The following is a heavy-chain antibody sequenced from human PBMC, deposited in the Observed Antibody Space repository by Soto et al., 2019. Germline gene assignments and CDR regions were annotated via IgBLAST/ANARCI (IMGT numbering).Heavy chain of an antibody. CDR1: GGSISSSSYY. D-gene: IGHD2-8*01. J-gene: IGHJ3*02. Sequence: QLQLQESGPGLVKPSETLSLTCTVSGGSISSSSYYWGWIRQPPGKGLEWIGSIYYSGSTYYNPSLKSRVTISVDTSNNQFSLKLSSVTAADTAVYYCARQLSNCTNGVCYLDAFDIWGQGTLVNVPS. CDR3: ARQLSNCTNGVCYLDAFDI. V-gene: IGHV4-39*01. CDR2: IYYSGST.